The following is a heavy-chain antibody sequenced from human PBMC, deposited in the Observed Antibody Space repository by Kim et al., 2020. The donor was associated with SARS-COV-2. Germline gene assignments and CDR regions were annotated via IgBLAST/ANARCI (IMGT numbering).Heavy chain of an antibody. CDR1: GFTFGDYA. D-gene: IGHD2-2*01. J-gene: IGHJ3*02. V-gene: IGHV3-49*04. CDR3: TRDPRYCSSTSCRGRENDAFDI. Sequence: GGSLRLSCTASGFTFGDYAMSWVRQAPGKGLEWVGFIRSKAYGGTTEYAASVKGRFTISRDDSKSIAYLQMNSLKTEDTAVYYCTRDPRYCSSTSCRGRENDAFDIWGQGTMVTVSS. CDR2: IRSKAYGGTT.